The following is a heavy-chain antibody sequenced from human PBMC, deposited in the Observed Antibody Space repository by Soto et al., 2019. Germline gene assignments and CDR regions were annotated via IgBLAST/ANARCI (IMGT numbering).Heavy chain of an antibody. CDR3: ARVISCGGGTCSSVHQYYGMDV. D-gene: IGHD2-21*01. J-gene: IGHJ6*02. CDR2: ISLSGSQI. CDR1: ELMYSSYS. Sequence: EVQLVESGGGLVKPGGSVRLSCVASELMYSSYSMSWVRQAPGKGLEWVAFISLSGSQINYAASVEGRFTISRDNAKNALYLQMNTVRVEDTAIYYCARVISCGGGTCSSVHQYYGMDVWGPGTTVTVSS. V-gene: IGHV3-21*01.